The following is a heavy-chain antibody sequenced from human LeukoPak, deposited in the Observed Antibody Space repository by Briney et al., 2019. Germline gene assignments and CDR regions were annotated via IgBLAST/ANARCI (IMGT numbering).Heavy chain of an antibody. V-gene: IGHV3-48*04. CDR1: GFTLRSYV. Sequence: GGSLTLSCAASGFTLRSYVMSWVRQAPWKGLEWVSGITGSGGTTYYADSVKGRFTISRDNAKNSLYLQMNSLRAEDAAVYYCARGGYYGSGSPPDWFDPWGQGTLVTVSS. J-gene: IGHJ5*02. CDR3: ARGGYYGSGSPPDWFDP. CDR2: ITGSGGTT. D-gene: IGHD3-10*01.